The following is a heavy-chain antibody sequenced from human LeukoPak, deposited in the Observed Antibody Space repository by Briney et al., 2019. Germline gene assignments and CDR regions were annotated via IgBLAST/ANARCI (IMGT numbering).Heavy chain of an antibody. V-gene: IGHV4-39*01. D-gene: IGHD2-21*02. Sequence: SETLSLTCTVSGGSISSNSSYWGWIRQPPGKGLEWIGHIYYSGSTYYNPSLKSRVTVSVDTSKKQFSLKLNSVTAADTAVYYCARYFCGGDCYSGYSDYWGQGTLVTVSS. CDR2: IYYSGST. CDR3: ARYFCGGDCYSGYSDY. CDR1: GGSISSNSSY. J-gene: IGHJ4*02.